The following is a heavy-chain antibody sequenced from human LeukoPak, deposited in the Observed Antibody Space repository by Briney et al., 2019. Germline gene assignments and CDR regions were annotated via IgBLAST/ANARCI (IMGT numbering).Heavy chain of an antibody. D-gene: IGHD5-18*01. CDR2: IYSGGST. V-gene: IGHV3-53*01. CDR1: GFTVSSNY. J-gene: IGHJ6*03. CDR3: AKVDGGYSYGYYYYMDV. Sequence: PGGSLRLSCAASGFTVSSNYMSWVRQAPGKGLEWVSVIYSGGSTYYADSVKGRFTISRDNSKNTLYLQMNSLRAEDTAVYYCAKVDGGYSYGYYYYMDVWAKGPRSPSP.